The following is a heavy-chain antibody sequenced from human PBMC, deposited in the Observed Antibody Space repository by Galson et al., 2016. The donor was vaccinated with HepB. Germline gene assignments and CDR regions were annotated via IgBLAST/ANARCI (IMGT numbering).Heavy chain of an antibody. J-gene: IGHJ4*02. V-gene: IGHV2-5*02. D-gene: IGHD6-13*01. CDR2: IYWDDDK. CDR1: GFSLTTSGVG. CDR3: ARKRIAAAAAPCDY. Sequence: PALVKPTQTLTLTCTFSGFSLTTSGVGVGWIRQPPGQALEWLALIYWDDDKRFSPSLKSKLTITKDTSKNQVVLTMTKMDPVDAATYYCARKRIAAAAAPCDYWGQGTLVSVSS.